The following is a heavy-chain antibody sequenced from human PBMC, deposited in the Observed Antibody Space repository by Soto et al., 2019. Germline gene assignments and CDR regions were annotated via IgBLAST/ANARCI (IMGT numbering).Heavy chain of an antibody. V-gene: IGHV4-34*01. CDR1: GGSFSGYY. CDR2: INHSGST. CDR3: ARSVLRVYGSGDY. Sequence: QVQLQQWGAGLLKPSETLSLTCAVYGGSFSGYYWSWIRQPPGKGLEWIGEINHSGSTNYNPSLKSRVTISVDTSKNQFSRKLSSVTAADTAVYYCARSVLRVYGSGDYWGQGTLVTVSS. J-gene: IGHJ4*02. D-gene: IGHD3-10*01.